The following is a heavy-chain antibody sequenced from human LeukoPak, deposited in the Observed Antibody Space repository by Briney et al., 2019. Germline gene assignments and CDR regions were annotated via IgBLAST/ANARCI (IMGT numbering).Heavy chain of an antibody. CDR1: GGSFSGYY. J-gene: IGHJ5*02. CDR2: INHSGST. CDR3: ARALGYCSSTSCWRHNPKLNWFDP. Sequence: ETLSLTCAVYGGSFSGYYWSWIRQPPGKGLEWIGEINHSGSTNYNPPLKSRVTISVDTSKNQFSLKLSSVTAADTAVYYCARALGYCSSTSCWRHNPKLNWFDPWGQGTLVTVSS. V-gene: IGHV4-34*01. D-gene: IGHD2-2*01.